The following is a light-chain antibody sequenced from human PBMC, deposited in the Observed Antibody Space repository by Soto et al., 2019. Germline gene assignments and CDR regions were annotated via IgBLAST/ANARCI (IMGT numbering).Light chain of an antibody. CDR3: QQYSSHIYT. V-gene: IGKV1-5*03. CDR1: QNIRSS. Sequence: DIQMTQSPSTLSASVGDRVTITCRASQNIRSSLAWYQQKSGKNPKVLIHRASSLKSGVPSRFSGSGSGTEFTLTISSLQPDDFATYYCQQYSSHIYTFGQGTKLEIK. J-gene: IGKJ2*01. CDR2: RAS.